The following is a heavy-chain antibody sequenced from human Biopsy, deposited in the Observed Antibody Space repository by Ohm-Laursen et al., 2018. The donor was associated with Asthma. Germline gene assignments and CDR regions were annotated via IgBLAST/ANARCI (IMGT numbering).Heavy chain of an antibody. Sequence: ASVKVSCKASGGTFSSYAISWVRQAPGQGLEWMGIINPSGGSTSYAQKFQGRVTMTRDTSTSTVYMELSSLRSEDTAVYYCARRGITGTTLDYWGQGTLVTVSS. CDR1: GGTFSSYA. CDR3: ARRGITGTTLDY. V-gene: IGHV1-46*01. J-gene: IGHJ4*02. CDR2: INPSGGST. D-gene: IGHD1-7*01.